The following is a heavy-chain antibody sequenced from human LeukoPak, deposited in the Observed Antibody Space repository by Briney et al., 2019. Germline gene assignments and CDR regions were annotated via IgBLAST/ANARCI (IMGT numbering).Heavy chain of an antibody. J-gene: IGHJ4*02. Sequence: TSETLSLTCTVSGGSISSSSYYWGWIRQPPGKGLEWIGSIYYSGSTHYNPSLKSRVTISVDTSKNQFSLKLSSVTAADTAVYYCARHVATPTGGFDYWGQGTLVTVSS. CDR2: IYYSGST. V-gene: IGHV4-39*01. D-gene: IGHD1-1*01. CDR3: ARHVATPTGGFDY. CDR1: GGSISSSSYY.